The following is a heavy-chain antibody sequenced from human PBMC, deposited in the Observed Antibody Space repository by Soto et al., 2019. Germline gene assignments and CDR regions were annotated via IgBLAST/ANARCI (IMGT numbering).Heavy chain of an antibody. CDR1: GFIFRDYS. Sequence: GGSLRLSCAASGFIFRDYSMNWVRQTPGKGLEWIAHIAGGGVPTYYADSVKGRFTISRDRGKNFLYLQMNGLKGDDSGIYYCTRASSYALAYWGQGALVTVSS. V-gene: IGHV3-48*01. CDR2: IAGGGVPT. J-gene: IGHJ1*01. CDR3: TRASSYALAY. D-gene: IGHD2-2*01.